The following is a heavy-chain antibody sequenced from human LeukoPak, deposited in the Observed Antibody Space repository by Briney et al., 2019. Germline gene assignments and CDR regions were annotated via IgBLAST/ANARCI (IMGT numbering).Heavy chain of an antibody. CDR3: ARSRYCSGGSCYSPPEI. D-gene: IGHD2-15*01. CDR2: ISAYNGNT. V-gene: IGHV1-18*01. J-gene: IGHJ3*02. CDR1: GYTFTSYG. Sequence: ASVKVSCKASGYTFTSYGISWLRQPPGQGLEWMGWISAYNGNTNYAQKLQGRVAMTTDTSTSTAYMELRSLRSDDTAVYYCARSRYCSGGSCYSPPEIWGQGTMVTVSS.